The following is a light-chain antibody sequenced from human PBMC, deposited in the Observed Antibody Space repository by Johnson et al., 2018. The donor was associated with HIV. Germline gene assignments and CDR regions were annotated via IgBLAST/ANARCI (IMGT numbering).Light chain of an antibody. CDR2: DNN. V-gene: IGLV1-51*01. Sequence: QPVLTQPPSVSAAAGQKVTISCSGSSSNIGNNYVAWYQQVQGTAPKLLIYDNNMRPSGIPDRFSGSKSGPSAALGITGVQTGDEADYYCGTWDSSLSANVFGTGTRVTVL. CDR3: GTWDSSLSANV. CDR1: SSNIGNNY. J-gene: IGLJ1*01.